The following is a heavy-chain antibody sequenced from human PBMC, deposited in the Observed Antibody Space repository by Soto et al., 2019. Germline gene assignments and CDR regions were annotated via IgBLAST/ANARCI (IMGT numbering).Heavy chain of an antibody. CDR3: AKGLALMADH. J-gene: IGHJ4*02. Sequence: PGGSLRLSCTDSGFSFNTYVMDWVRQAPGKGLEWVARILYDGSKEYYADPVKGRFTISRDNSKNTLYLQMERLRVEDTAVYFCAKGLALMADHWGQGTPXT. D-gene: IGHD2-21*01. CDR1: GFSFNTYV. CDR2: ILYDGSKE. V-gene: IGHV3-30*18.